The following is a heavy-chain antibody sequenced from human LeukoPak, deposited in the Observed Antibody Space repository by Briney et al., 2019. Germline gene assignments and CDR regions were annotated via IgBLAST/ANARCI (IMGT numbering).Heavy chain of an antibody. CDR1: GFSFSSYS. CDR3: ARGGLYSSSWSHNWFDP. Sequence: GGSLRLSCAGLGFSFSSYSMTWVRQTPEKGLQWVAGISGSGGSTYYADSVKGRFTISRDNSKNTVDLHMVNLRVEDTAVYYCARGGLYSSSWSHNWFDPWGQGTLVTVSS. J-gene: IGHJ5*02. CDR2: ISGSGGST. D-gene: IGHD6-13*01. V-gene: IGHV3-23*01.